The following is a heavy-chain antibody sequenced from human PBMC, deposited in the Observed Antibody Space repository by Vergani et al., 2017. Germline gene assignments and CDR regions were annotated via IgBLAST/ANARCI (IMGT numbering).Heavy chain of an antibody. V-gene: IGHV3-30*02. CDR3: VKDLTGSGSYYMGDYFDY. CDR1: GFTFTNYG. Sequence: QVQLVESGGGVVQPGGSLRLSCAASGFTFTNYGMHWVRQAPGKGLEWVAFTRYDGIVEYYGDSVRGRFTISRDNSKNTLYLQMNSLRAEDTAVYYCVKDLTGSGSYYMGDYFDYWGQGTLVTVSS. CDR2: TRYDGIVE. D-gene: IGHD3-10*01. J-gene: IGHJ4*02.